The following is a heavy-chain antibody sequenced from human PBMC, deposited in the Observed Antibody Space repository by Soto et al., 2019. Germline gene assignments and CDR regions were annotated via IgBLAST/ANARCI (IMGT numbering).Heavy chain of an antibody. J-gene: IGHJ4*02. Sequence: QVHLVQSGAEVKKPGASVKVSCKASGYTFTSYGITRVRQAPGQGLEWMGWISAHNGNTDCAQKRQGRVIVTRDTSTSTAYMELRSLISDDTAVYYCARGRYGDYWGQGALVTVSS. D-gene: IGHD1-1*01. CDR3: ARGRYGDY. V-gene: IGHV1-18*01. CDR1: GYTFTSYG. CDR2: ISAHNGNT.